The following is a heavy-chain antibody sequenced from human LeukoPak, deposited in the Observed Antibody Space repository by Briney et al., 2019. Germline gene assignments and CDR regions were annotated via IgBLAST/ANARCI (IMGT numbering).Heavy chain of an antibody. J-gene: IGHJ4*02. Sequence: GGSLRLSCAASGFTFSSYSMNWVRQAPGKGLEWVSYISSSSSTIYYADSVKGRFTTSRDNAKNSLYLQMNSLRAEDAAVYYCARDPHYGDFDYWGQGTLVTVSS. D-gene: IGHD4-17*01. V-gene: IGHV3-48*04. CDR2: ISSSSSTI. CDR3: ARDPHYGDFDY. CDR1: GFTFSSYS.